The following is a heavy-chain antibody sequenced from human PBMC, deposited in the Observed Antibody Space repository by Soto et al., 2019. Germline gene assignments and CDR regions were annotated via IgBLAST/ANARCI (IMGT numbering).Heavy chain of an antibody. J-gene: IGHJ4*02. V-gene: IGHV3-13*01. CDR2: IGVTGDT. CDR3: AREFCSGGVCYGWYYLEH. CDR1: GFTLSSYD. Sequence: EVQLVESGGGLVQPGGSLRLSCGVSGFTLSSYDMHWVRQTPGKGLEWGSSIGVTGDTYYLDSVKGRFTISRENARDSVYLQMNSLRAEDTAVYFCAREFCSGGVCYGWYYLEHWGQGTLVTVSS. D-gene: IGHD2-15*01.